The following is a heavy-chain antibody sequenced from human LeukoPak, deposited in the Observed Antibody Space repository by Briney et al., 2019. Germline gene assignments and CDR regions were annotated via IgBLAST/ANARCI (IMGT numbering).Heavy chain of an antibody. J-gene: IGHJ4*02. CDR2: IKQDGSKK. CDR1: GFTFSSHW. D-gene: IGHD3-22*01. Sequence: GGSLRLSCAASGFTFSSHWMTWVRQAPGKGLEWVANIKQDGSKKNYVDSVKGRFAISRDNAKNSLYLQMNSLRAEDTAVYYCATPLDYYDSSGYHQGGDWGQGTPVTVSS. V-gene: IGHV3-7*03. CDR3: ATPLDYYDSSGYHQGGD.